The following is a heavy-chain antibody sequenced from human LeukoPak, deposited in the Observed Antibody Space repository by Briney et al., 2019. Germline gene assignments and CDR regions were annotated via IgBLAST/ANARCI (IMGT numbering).Heavy chain of an antibody. CDR2: IFYSGSA. Sequence: SETLSLTCTVSGGSISSSSYYWCWIHQPPGKGLEWIGSIFYSGSAYYSPSLKSRVTISLDTSRNQFSLKLNSVTAADTAVYYCAKSNGYGLLDIWGQGTMVTVSS. D-gene: IGHD3-10*01. CDR3: AKSNGYGLLDI. CDR1: GGSISSSSYY. J-gene: IGHJ3*02. V-gene: IGHV4-39*07.